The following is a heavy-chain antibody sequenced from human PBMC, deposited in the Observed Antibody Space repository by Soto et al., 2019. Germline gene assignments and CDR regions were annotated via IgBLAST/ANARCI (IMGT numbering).Heavy chain of an antibody. CDR3: ARMGGDSPEKYFDY. Sequence: SETLSLTCTVSGGSISSYYWSWIRQPPGKGLEWIGYIYYSGSTNYNPSLKSRVTISVDTSKNQFSLKLSSVTAADTAVYYCARMGGDSPEKYFDYWGQGTLVTVSS. CDR2: IYYSGST. D-gene: IGHD5-18*01. CDR1: GGSISSYY. V-gene: IGHV4-59*08. J-gene: IGHJ4*02.